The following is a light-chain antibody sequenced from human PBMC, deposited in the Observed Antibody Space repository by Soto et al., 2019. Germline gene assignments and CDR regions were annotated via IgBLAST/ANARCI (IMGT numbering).Light chain of an antibody. CDR1: TGAVTSGQY. Sequence: QAVVTQEPSLTVSPGGTVTLTCGSSTGAVTSGQYPFWFQQTPGQAPTTLIYDTSNKYSWTPARFSGSLLGGKASLTLAGEQPEDEGDYYCALSLGGDWVFGGGTKLTVL. V-gene: IGLV7-46*01. CDR2: DTS. CDR3: ALSLGGDWV. J-gene: IGLJ3*02.